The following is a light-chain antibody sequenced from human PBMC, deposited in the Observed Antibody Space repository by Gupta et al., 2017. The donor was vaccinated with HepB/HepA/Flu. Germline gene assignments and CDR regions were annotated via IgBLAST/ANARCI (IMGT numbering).Light chain of an antibody. Sequence: IQMTQSPSSLSASVGDRVTITCRASQRISSYLNWYQQKPGKAPKLLIYAASSLQSGVPSRFSGSGSGTDFTLTISSLQPEDFATYYCQQSDSTPLAFGQGTKVEIK. CDR1: QRISSY. V-gene: IGKV1-39*01. CDR2: AAS. J-gene: IGKJ1*01. CDR3: QQSDSTPLA.